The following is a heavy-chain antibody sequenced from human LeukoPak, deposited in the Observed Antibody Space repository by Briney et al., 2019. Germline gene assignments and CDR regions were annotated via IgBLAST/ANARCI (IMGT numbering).Heavy chain of an antibody. CDR1: GLNFDDSA. V-gene: IGHV3-43*02. Sequence: PGGSLRLSCVASGLNFDDSAMHWVRQAPGKGLEWVSLISADGGSTFSADSVKGRFTISRDNTKNSLYLQMNSLRAEDTAVYYCTSGLYCTDNSCPWGQGTLVTVSS. CDR3: TSGLYCTDNSCP. J-gene: IGHJ1*01. D-gene: IGHD2-8*02. CDR2: ISADGGST.